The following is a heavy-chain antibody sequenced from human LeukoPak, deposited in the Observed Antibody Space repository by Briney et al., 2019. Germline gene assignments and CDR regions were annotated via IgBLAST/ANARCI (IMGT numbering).Heavy chain of an antibody. CDR2: IWYDGSNK. D-gene: IGHD6-6*01. J-gene: IGHJ4*02. V-gene: IGHV3-33*01. CDR1: GFTFSSYG. Sequence: GRSLRLSCAASGFTFSSYGMHWFRQAPGKGLEWVAVIWYDGSNKYYADSVKGRFTISRDNSKNTLYLQMNSLRAEDTAVYYCARDSAARGRSLDYWGQGTLVTVSS. CDR3: ARDSAARGRSLDY.